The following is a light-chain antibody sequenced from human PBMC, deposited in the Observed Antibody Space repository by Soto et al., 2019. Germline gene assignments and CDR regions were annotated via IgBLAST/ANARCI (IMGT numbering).Light chain of an antibody. CDR3: QQRSNWPLT. CDR2: NAS. CDR1: QSVSSY. Sequence: ELVWTQSPATLSLSPGERATLSGRALQSVSSYLAWYQQTPGHAPRPLIYNASNLATGIPARFSGSGSGTDFTLTISSLEPEDFAVYYFQQRSNWPLTFVGGTKVELK. V-gene: IGKV3-11*01. J-gene: IGKJ4*01.